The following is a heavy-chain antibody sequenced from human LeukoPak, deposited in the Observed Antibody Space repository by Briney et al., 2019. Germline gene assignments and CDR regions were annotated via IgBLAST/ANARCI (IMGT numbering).Heavy chain of an antibody. D-gene: IGHD5-12*01. Sequence: GASVKVSCKASGFTFTSYDINWVRQATGQGLEWMGWMNPNSGNTGHAQKFQGRVTITRNTSISTAYMELSSLRSEDTAVYYCARAPKWQGYYYYLDVWSKGTTVSVSS. CDR3: ARAPKWQGYYYYLDV. CDR2: MNPNSGNT. V-gene: IGHV1-8*03. J-gene: IGHJ6*03. CDR1: GFTFTSYD.